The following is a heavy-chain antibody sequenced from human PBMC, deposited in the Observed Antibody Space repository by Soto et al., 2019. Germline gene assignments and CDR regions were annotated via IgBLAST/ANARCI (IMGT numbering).Heavy chain of an antibody. CDR3: ARKDSSYDMDV. CDR1: GYTFTTYY. V-gene: IGHV1-46*01. J-gene: IGHJ6*02. Sequence: WASVKVSCKASGYTFTTYYMHWVRQAPGQGLEWMGVINPSGRSTTYAQKFQGRVTVTRDTSTSTVYMELSSLRSEDMAVYYCARKDSSYDMDVWGQGTTVTVSS. D-gene: IGHD6-13*01. CDR2: INPSGRST.